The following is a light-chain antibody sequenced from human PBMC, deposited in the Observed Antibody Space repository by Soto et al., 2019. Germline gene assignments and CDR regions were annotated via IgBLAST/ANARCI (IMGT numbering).Light chain of an antibody. CDR2: GAS. CDR3: QQYNNWPPWT. CDR1: QSVSSN. V-gene: IGKV3-15*01. J-gene: IGKJ1*01. Sequence: EIVLTQSPATLSVSPGERVTLSCRASQSVSSNLAWYQQKPGQAPRLLIYGASTRATGNPARFSGSGSGTEFTLTISGLQSEDFAVYYCQQYNNWPPWTFDQGTKVEIK.